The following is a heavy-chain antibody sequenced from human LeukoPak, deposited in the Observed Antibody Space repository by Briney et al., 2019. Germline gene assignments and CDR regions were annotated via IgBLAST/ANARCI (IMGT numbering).Heavy chain of an antibody. Sequence: ASVKVSCKASGGTFSSYAISWVRQAPGQGLEWMGGIIPIFGTANYAQKFQGRVTITADESTSTAYMELSSLRSEDTAVYYCASPVTAIRFDRFDYWGLGTLVTVSS. J-gene: IGHJ4*02. CDR3: ASPVTAIRFDRFDY. V-gene: IGHV1-69*13. CDR1: GGTFSSYA. D-gene: IGHD2-21*02. CDR2: IIPIFGTA.